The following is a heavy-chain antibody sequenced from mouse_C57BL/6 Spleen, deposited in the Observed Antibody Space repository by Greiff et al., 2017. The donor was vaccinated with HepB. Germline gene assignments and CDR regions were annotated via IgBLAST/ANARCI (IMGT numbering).Heavy chain of an antibody. V-gene: IGHV1-82*01. J-gene: IGHJ2*01. CDR3: ARSYDYDEDFDY. CDR1: GYAFSSSW. Sequence: VQLQQSGPELVKPGASVKISCKASGYAFSSSWMNWVKQRPGKGLEWIGRIYPGDGDTNYNGKFKGKATLTADKSSSTAYMQLSSLTSEDSAVYFCARSYDYDEDFDYWGQSTTLTVSS. D-gene: IGHD2-4*01. CDR2: IYPGDGDT.